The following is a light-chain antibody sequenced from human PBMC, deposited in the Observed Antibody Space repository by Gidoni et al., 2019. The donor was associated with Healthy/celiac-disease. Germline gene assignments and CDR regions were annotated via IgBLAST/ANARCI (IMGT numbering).Light chain of an antibody. CDR2: EVS. CDR3: SSYTSSSTLDVV. Sequence: QSALTQPASVSGSPGQSITISCTGTSSDVGGYNYVSWYQQHPGKAPKLMIYEVSNRPSGGSNRFSGSKSGNPASLTISGLQAEDEADYYCSSYTSSSTLDVVFGGGTKLTVL. J-gene: IGLJ2*01. V-gene: IGLV2-14*01. CDR1: SSDVGGYNY.